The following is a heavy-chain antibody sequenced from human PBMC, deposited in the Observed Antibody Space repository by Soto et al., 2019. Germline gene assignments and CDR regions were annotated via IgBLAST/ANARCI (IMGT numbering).Heavy chain of an antibody. CDR3: AKDLSTVTYYYYYYMDV. V-gene: IGHV3-23*01. D-gene: IGHD4-17*01. J-gene: IGHJ6*03. CDR2: ISGSGGST. CDR1: GFTFSSYA. Sequence: EVQLLESGGGLVQPGGSLRLSCAASGFTFSSYAMSWVRQAPGKGLEWVSAISGSGGSTYYADSVKGRFTISRDNSKNTPYLQMNSLRAEDTAVYYCAKDLSTVTYYYYYYMDVWGKGTTVTVSS.